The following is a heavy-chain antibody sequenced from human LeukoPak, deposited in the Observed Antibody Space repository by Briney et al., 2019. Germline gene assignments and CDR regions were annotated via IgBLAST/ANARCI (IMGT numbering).Heavy chain of an antibody. CDR2: ISGSGGRT. Sequence: GGSLRLSCAASGFTFSSYAMSWVRQAPGKGLEWVSAISGSGGRTYYADSVKGRFTISRDNSKNTLYLQMNSLRAEDTAVYYWAKDPVVVITGQFDYWGQGTLVTVSS. V-gene: IGHV3-23*01. J-gene: IGHJ4*02. CDR1: GFTFSSYA. CDR3: AKDPVVVITGQFDY. D-gene: IGHD3-22*01.